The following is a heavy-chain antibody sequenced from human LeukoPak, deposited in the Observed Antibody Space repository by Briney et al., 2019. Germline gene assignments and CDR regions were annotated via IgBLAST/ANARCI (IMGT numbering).Heavy chain of an antibody. V-gene: IGHV4-59*08. D-gene: IGHD3-9*01. Sequence: SETLSLTCTVSGGSISSYYWSWIRQPPGKGLEWIGYIYYSGSTNYNPSLKSRVTISVDTSKNQFSLKLSSVTAADTAVYYCARHGGPGYDISTGYYTLSYWGQGTLVTVSS. J-gene: IGHJ4*02. CDR3: ARHGGPGYDISTGYYTLSY. CDR2: IYYSGST. CDR1: GGSISSYY.